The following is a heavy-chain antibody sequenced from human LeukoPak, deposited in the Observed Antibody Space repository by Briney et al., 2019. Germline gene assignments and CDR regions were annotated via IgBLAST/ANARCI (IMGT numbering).Heavy chain of an antibody. CDR1: GFSFSIYS. Sequence: PGGSLRLSCAASGFSFSIYSMNWVRQAPGKGLEWVSYISSSSSTIFYADSVKGRFTISRDNAKNSLYLQMNSLRAEDTAVYYCARESSGVPDYWGQGTLVAGSS. V-gene: IGHV3-48*01. CDR3: ARESSGVPDY. D-gene: IGHD1-1*01. CDR2: ISSSSSTI. J-gene: IGHJ4*02.